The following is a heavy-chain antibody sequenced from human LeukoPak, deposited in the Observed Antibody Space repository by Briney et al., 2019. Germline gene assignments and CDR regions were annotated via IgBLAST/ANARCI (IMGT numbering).Heavy chain of an antibody. J-gene: IGHJ4*02. D-gene: IGHD6-19*01. CDR1: GFTFSSHA. Sequence: PGGSLRLSCAASGFTFSSHAIHWVRQAPGKGLEWVAVIWFDGSNKYYVDSVKGRFTISRDNSKNTVYLQMDSLRAEDTAVYYCARVTHALPGYDTGWAKIDYWGQGTLVPVSS. CDR2: IWFDGSNK. V-gene: IGHV3-33*01. CDR3: ARVTHALPGYDTGWAKIDY.